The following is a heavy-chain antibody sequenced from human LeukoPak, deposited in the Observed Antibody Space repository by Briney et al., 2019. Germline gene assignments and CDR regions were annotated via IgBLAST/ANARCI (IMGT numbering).Heavy chain of an antibody. D-gene: IGHD6-6*01. J-gene: IGHJ4*02. CDR1: GYTFTGYY. CDR3: VREVSSSSLVDY. CDR2: INPNSGGT. V-gene: IGHV1-2*02. Sequence: GASVKVSCKASGYTFTGYYMHWVRQAPGQGLEWMGWINPNSGGTNYAQKFQGRVTMTRDTSISTAYMELSRLRSDDTAVYYCVREVSSSSLVDYWGQGTLVTVFS.